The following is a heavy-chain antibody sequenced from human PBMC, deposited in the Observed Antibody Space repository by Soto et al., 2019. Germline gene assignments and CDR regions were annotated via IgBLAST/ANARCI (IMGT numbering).Heavy chain of an antibody. CDR3: VYGDSGYCTSSSCYGFRWFDP. D-gene: IGHD2-2*01. CDR1: GGSFSGYY. CDR2: INHRGST. V-gene: IGHV4-34*01. Sequence: SETLSLTCAVYGGSFSGYYWSWIRQPTGKGMEWIGEINHRGSTNYHSSLKTRVTILVDTSMNQFSLRLSSVTAAATAVYYCVYGDSGYCTSSSCYGFRWFDPWGQGIRVTVSS. J-gene: IGHJ5*02.